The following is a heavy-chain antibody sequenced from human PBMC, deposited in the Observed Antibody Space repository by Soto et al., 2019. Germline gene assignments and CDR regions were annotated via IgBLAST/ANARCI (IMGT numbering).Heavy chain of an antibody. D-gene: IGHD6-6*01. CDR2: IYYSGST. CDR3: ARHECSSSDWFDP. CDR1: GGSISSSSYY. Sequence: SETLSLTCTVSGGSISSSSYYWGWIRQPPGKGLEWIGSIYYSGSTYYNPSLKSRVTISVDTSKNQFSLKLSSVTAADTAVYYCARHECSSSDWFDPWGQGTLVTVSS. V-gene: IGHV4-39*01. J-gene: IGHJ5*02.